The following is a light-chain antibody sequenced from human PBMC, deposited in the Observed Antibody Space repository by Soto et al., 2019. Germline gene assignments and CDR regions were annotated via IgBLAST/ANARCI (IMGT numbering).Light chain of an antibody. CDR2: AAS. V-gene: IGKV1-5*03. Sequence: GYRVPIPCRASQSISTWLAWYQQKPGTAPRLLIYAASTLESGVPSRFSGSRSGTEFTLTISSLQPDDFATYYCQQYNSYSEAFGQGTKVDIK. CDR1: QSISTW. CDR3: QQYNSYSEA. J-gene: IGKJ1*01.